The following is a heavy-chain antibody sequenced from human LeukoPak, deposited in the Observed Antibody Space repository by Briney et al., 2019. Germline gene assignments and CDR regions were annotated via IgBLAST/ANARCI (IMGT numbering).Heavy chain of an antibody. CDR1: GINFSGYA. CDR2: ISGSGARA. J-gene: IGHJ6*02. Sequence: GSPRPFYSTSGINFSGYAIRWVRQAPRKGVEGVSAISGSGARAHYAESVRGRFTVSRDNAQNTLHLQMSSLRAEDTAVYYCAKEVVLGETNYYYYAMDVWGQGTTVTVSS. V-gene: IGHV3-23*01. CDR3: AKEVVLGETNYYYYAMDV. D-gene: IGHD1-26*01.